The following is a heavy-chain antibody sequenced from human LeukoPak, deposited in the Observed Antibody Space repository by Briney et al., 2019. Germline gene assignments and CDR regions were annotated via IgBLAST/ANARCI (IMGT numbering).Heavy chain of an antibody. CDR1: GYTFTGYY. CDR3: ARGYSSGWYPHYFNYYYYMDV. CDR2: IIPIFGTA. Sequence: GASVKVSCKASGYTFTGYYMHWVRQAPGQGLEWMGGIIPIFGTANYAQKFQGRVTITADKSTSTAYMELSRLRSDDTAVYYCARGYSSGWYPHYFNYYYYMDVWGKGTTVTVSS. V-gene: IGHV1-69*06. J-gene: IGHJ6*03. D-gene: IGHD6-19*01.